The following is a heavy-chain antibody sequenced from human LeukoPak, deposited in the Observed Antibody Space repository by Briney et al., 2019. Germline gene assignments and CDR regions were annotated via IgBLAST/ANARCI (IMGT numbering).Heavy chain of an antibody. CDR1: GYTFNGYY. D-gene: IGHD1-7*01. CDR3: ARPTRYNWIYDAFDI. CDR2: INPNTGDT. V-gene: IGHV1-2*02. Sequence: ASVKVSCKASGYTFNGYYIHWVRQGPGQGPEWMGWINPNTGDTNYAQKFQGRVTMTRDTSINTAYMDLSTLRSDDTAVYYCARPTRYNWIYDAFDIWGQGTMVTVSS. J-gene: IGHJ3*02.